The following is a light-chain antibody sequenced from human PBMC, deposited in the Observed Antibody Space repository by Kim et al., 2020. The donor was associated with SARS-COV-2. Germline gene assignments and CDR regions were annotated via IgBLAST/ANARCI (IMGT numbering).Light chain of an antibody. CDR3: QSYDSSNRV. CDR1: SGSIASSY. V-gene: IGLV6-57*03. Sequence: NFMLTQPHSVSESPGKTVTISCTRSSGSIASSYVQWYQRRPGNAPTTMIYDDNQKLSGVPDRFSGSIDSSSNSASLTISGLNTEDEADDYCQSYDSSNRVFGGGTQLTVL. J-gene: IGLJ3*02. CDR2: DDN.